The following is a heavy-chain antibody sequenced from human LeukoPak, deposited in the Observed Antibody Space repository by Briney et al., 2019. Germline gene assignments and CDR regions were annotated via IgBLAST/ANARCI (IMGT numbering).Heavy chain of an antibody. CDR1: GFTFSSHA. V-gene: IGHV3-23*01. D-gene: IGHD2-8*01. CDR3: AKVTMAAYWYIDL. J-gene: IGHJ2*01. CDR2: ISFSGGST. Sequence: QAGWSLRLSCAASGFTFSSHALSGVRQAPGKGLEWVSGISFSGGSTYYADSVKGRFTISRDNSQNTLYLQMNSLRAEDTAEYYCAKVTMAAYWYIDLWGRGTLVTVSS.